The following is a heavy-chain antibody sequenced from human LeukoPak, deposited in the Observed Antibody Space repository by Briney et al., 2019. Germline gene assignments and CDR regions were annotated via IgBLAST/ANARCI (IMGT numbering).Heavy chain of an antibody. V-gene: IGHV3-30*04. CDR1: GFTFSNYI. Sequence: PGRSLRLSCAASGFTFSNYIMHWVRQAPGKGLDWVAVIIENGSNQYYADSVKGRFTISRDNSKNTLFLQMNSLRAEDTAVYYCAKGYYASGSYGWFDPWGQGTLVTVSS. J-gene: IGHJ5*02. CDR2: IIENGSNQ. D-gene: IGHD3-10*01. CDR3: AKGYYASGSYGWFDP.